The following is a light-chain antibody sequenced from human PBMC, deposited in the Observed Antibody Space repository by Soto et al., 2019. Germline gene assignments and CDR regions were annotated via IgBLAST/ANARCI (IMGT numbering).Light chain of an antibody. V-gene: IGLV2-8*01. CDR1: KSDIGVYDF. CDR2: EVV. J-gene: IGLJ1*01. CDR3: KSYAGSNTYV. Sequence: QSALTQPPSASGSPGQSVTISCTGTKSDIGVYDFVSWYQHHPGKAPRLIIYEVVQRPSGVPDRLSGSKSGNTASLTVSGLHAADEADYFCKSYAGSNTYVFASGTKVTVL.